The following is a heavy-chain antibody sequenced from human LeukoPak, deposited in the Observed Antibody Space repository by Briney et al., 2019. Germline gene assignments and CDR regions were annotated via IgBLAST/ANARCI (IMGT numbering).Heavy chain of an antibody. J-gene: IGHJ4*02. CDR1: GFTFSSYW. CDR2: INSDGSST. V-gene: IGHV3-74*01. CDR3: AREGHDYVWGSYRSTYYFDY. Sequence: TGGSLRLSCAASGFTFSSYWMHWVRQAPGKGLVWVSRINSDGSSTSYADSVKGRFTISSDNAKNTLYLQMNSLRAEDTAVYYCAREGHDYVWGSYRSTYYFDYWGQGTLVTVSS. D-gene: IGHD3-16*02.